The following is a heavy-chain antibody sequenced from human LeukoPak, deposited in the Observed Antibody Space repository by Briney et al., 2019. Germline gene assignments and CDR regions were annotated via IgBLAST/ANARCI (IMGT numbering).Heavy chain of an antibody. Sequence: SETLSLTCTVSGGSISSSSYYWGWIRQPPGKGLEWIGEINHSGSTNYNPSLKSRVTISVDTSKNQFSLKLSSVTAADTAVYYCARGGGGYDSKYYFDYWGQGTLVTVSS. CDR2: INHSGST. V-gene: IGHV4-39*07. CDR3: ARGGGGYDSKYYFDY. D-gene: IGHD5-12*01. J-gene: IGHJ4*02. CDR1: GGSISSSSYY.